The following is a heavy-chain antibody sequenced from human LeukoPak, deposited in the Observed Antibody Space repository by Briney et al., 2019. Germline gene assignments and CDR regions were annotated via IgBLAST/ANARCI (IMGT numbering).Heavy chain of an antibody. CDR2: ISGSGGST. CDR3: ARELFGAAGPYYYYGMDV. J-gene: IGHJ6*02. CDR1: GFTFSSYA. Sequence: AGGSLRLSCAASGFTFSSYAMSWVRQAPGKGLEWVSAISGSGGSTYYADSVKGRFTISRDNSKNTLYLQMNSLRAEDTAVYYCARELFGAAGPYYYYGMDVWGQGTTVTVSS. V-gene: IGHV3-23*01. D-gene: IGHD6-13*01.